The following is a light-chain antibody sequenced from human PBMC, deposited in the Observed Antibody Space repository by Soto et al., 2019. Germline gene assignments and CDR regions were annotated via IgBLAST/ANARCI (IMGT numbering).Light chain of an antibody. V-gene: IGKV1-5*01. Sequence: DIQMTQSPSTLSASVGDRVTITCRASQSISSWLAWYQQKPGKAPKLLIYDASTLEGGVPSRFSGSGSGTEFTLTISSLQPDDFATYYCQQYNSYTVWTFGQGTKVEIK. CDR2: DAS. J-gene: IGKJ1*01. CDR3: QQYNSYTVWT. CDR1: QSISSW.